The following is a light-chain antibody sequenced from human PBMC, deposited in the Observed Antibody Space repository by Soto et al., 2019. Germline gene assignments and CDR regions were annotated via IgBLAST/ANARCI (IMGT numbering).Light chain of an antibody. V-gene: IGLV1-44*01. CDR1: SSNIGSYT. CDR2: SNN. CDR3: SAWDDSLNAVV. J-gene: IGLJ2*01. Sequence: QSVLTQPPSASGTPGQRVTISCSGSSSNIGSYTVNWYQQLPGTAPKLLIYSNNQRPSGVPDRFSGSKSGTSVSLAISGLEFEDEADHYCSAWDDSLNAVVFGGGTKLTVL.